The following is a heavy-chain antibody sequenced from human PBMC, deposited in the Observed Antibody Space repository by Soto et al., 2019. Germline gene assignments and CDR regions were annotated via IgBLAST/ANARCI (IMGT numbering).Heavy chain of an antibody. CDR2: ISAYNGNT. V-gene: IGHV1-18*01. J-gene: IGHJ4*02. Sequence: QVQLVQSGAEVKKTGASVKVSCKASGYTFTNFGISWVRQAPGQGLEWMGWISAYNGNTNYAQKFQGRVTMTTDTSTSTAYMQVRSLRFEDTDVYYCARGGNPIDYWGQGTLVTVSS. CDR1: GYTFTNFG. D-gene: IGHD3-16*01. CDR3: ARGGNPIDY.